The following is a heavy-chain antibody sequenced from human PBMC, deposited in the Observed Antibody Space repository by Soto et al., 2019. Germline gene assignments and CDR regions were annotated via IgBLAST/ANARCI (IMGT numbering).Heavy chain of an antibody. J-gene: IGHJ5*02. D-gene: IGHD4-4*01. CDR2: IDYSGTA. CDR1: YGSISVSNVF. CDR3: ARTTGRHHDL. V-gene: IGHV4-39*01. Sequence: SETLSLTCTVSYGSISVSNVFWGWVRQPPGKGLEWIGNIDYSGTAYFNPSLGTRVTFPVDTSKNQFSLTLYSVTAADTAVYYCARTTGRHHDLWGQGILVTVSS.